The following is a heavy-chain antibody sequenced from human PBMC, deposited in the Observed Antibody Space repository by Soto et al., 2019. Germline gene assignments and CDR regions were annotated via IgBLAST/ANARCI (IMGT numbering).Heavy chain of an antibody. CDR3: ATGEEVTMVRGVISPPFDY. D-gene: IGHD3-10*01. CDR1: GFTFSSYA. CDR2: ISGSGGST. J-gene: IGHJ4*02. Sequence: PGGSLRLSCAASGFTFSSYAMSWVRQAPGKGLEWVSAISGSGGSTYYADSVKGRFTISRDNSKNTLFLQMNSLRAEDTAVYYCATGEEVTMVRGVISPPFDYWGQGTLVTVSS. V-gene: IGHV3-23*01.